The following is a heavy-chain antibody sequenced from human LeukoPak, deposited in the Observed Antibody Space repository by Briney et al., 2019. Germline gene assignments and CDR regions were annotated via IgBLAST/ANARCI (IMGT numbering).Heavy chain of an antibody. Sequence: GGSLRLSCGASGFTFSSYAMHGVRQAPGKGLEGVAVISYDGSNKYYADSVKGRFTISRDNSKNTLYLQMNSLRAEDTAVYSCARDLTMDVWGQGTTVTVSS. J-gene: IGHJ6*02. V-gene: IGHV3-30-3*01. CDR1: GFTFSSYA. CDR2: ISYDGSNK. CDR3: ARDLTMDV.